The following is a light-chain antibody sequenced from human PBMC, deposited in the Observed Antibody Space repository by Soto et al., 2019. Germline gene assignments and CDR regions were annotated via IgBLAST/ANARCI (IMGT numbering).Light chain of an antibody. CDR3: QHSYSAPLT. CDR1: QSISSF. CDR2: AAS. Sequence: DIQMTQSPSSLSASVGDRVTITCRASQSISSFLNWYQQKPGKAPKLLIHAASIVQSGVPSRFTGRGAGTDFTLTISSLQPEDVGAYYCQHSYSAPLTFGGGTKVEIK. J-gene: IGKJ4*01. V-gene: IGKV1-39*01.